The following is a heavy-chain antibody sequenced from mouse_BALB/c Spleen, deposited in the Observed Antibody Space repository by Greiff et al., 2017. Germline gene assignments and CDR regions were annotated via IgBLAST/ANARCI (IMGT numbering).Heavy chain of an antibody. D-gene: IGHD1-1*02. Sequence: LQESGAELVRPGSSVKISCKASGYAFSSYWMNWVKQRPGQGLEWIGQIYPGDGDTNYNGKFKGKATLTADKSSSTAYMQLSSLTSEDSAVYFCARSGWEKTWFAYWGQGTLVTVSA. J-gene: IGHJ3*01. CDR2: IYPGDGDT. CDR3: ARSGWEKTWFAY. CDR1: GYAFSSYW. V-gene: IGHV1-80*01.